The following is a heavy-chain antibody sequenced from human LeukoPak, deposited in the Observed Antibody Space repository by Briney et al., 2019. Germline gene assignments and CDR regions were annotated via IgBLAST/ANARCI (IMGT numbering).Heavy chain of an antibody. CDR3: ARDGNYDSSGDKGFDP. V-gene: IGHV1-18*01. D-gene: IGHD3-22*01. CDR2: ISAYNGNT. CDR1: GYTFTSYG. Sequence: GASVKVSCKASGYTFTSYGISWVRQAPGQGLEWMGWISAYNGNTNYAQKLQGRVTMTTDTSTSTAYMELRSLRSDDTAVYYCARDGNYDSSGDKGFDPWGQGTLVTVSS. J-gene: IGHJ5*02.